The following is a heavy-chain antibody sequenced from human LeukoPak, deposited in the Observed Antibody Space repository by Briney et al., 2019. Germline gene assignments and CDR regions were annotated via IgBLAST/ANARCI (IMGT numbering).Heavy chain of an antibody. CDR2: ISSNGGST. D-gene: IGHD5-24*01. Sequence: GGSLRLSCAASGFTFSSYAMHWVRQAPGKGLEYVSAISSNGGSTYYANSVKGRFTISRDNSKNTLYLQMNSLRAEDTAVYYCAKAGDGQPGAARGPHFDYWGQGTVVTVSS. CDR1: GFTFSSYA. CDR3: AKAGDGQPGAARGPHFDY. V-gene: IGHV3-64*01. J-gene: IGHJ4*02.